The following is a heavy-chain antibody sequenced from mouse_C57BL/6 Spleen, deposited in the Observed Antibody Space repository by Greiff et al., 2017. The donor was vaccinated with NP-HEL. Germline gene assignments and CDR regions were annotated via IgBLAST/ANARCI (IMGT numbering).Heavy chain of an antibody. D-gene: IGHD3-2*02. CDR1: GYTFTSYT. CDR3: AKDSSGSPFDY. CDR2: INPSSGYT. J-gene: IGHJ2*01. V-gene: IGHV1-4*01. Sequence: QVQLQQSGAELARPGASVKMSCKASGYTFTSYTMHWVKQRPGQGLEWIGYINPSSGYTKYNQKFKDKATLTADKSSSTAYMQLSSLTSEDSAVYYCAKDSSGSPFDYWGQGTTLTVSS.